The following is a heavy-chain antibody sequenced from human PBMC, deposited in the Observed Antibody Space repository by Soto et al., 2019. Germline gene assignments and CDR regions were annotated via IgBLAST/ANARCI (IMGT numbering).Heavy chain of an antibody. J-gene: IGHJ5*02. D-gene: IGHD3-10*01. CDR3: ARRSSYTNWFDP. V-gene: IGHV4-39*01. CDR2: IYYSGST. CDR1: GGSISSSSYY. Sequence: SETLSLTCTVSGGSISSSSYYWGWIRQPPGKGLEWIGSIYYSGSTYYNPSLKSRVTISVDTSKNQFSLKLSSVTAADTAVYYCARRSSYTNWFDPWGQGTLVTVSS.